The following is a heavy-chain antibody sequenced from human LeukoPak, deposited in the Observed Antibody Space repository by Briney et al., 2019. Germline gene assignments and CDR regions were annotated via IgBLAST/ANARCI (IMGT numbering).Heavy chain of an antibody. Sequence: GASVKVSCKASGGTFSSYAISWVRQAPGQGLEWMGGINPIFGAANYAQKFQGRVTITADESTSTAYMELSSLRSEDTAVYYCARDQYYYGSGTPGAFDPWGQGTLVTVSS. CDR1: GGTFSSYA. CDR3: ARDQYYYGSGTPGAFDP. J-gene: IGHJ5*02. CDR2: INPIFGAA. V-gene: IGHV1-69*01. D-gene: IGHD3-10*01.